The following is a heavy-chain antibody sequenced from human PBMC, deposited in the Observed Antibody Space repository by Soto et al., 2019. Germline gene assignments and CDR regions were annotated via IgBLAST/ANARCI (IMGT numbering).Heavy chain of an antibody. CDR3: ARVWGGAFDI. J-gene: IGHJ3*02. CDR2: IYYSGST. CDR1: GGSISSYY. D-gene: IGHD3-10*01. Sequence: SETLSLTCTVSGGSISSYYWSWIRQPPGKGLEWIGYIYYSGSTNYNPSLKSRITISVDTSKNQFSLKLSSVTAADTAVYYCARVWGGAFDIWGQGTMVTVSS. V-gene: IGHV4-59*01.